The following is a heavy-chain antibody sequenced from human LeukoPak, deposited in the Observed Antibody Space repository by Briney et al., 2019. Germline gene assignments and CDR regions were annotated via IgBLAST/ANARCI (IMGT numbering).Heavy chain of an antibody. V-gene: IGHV5-51*01. CDR3: ARHGSSSWYYFDY. J-gene: IGHJ4*02. D-gene: IGHD6-13*01. CDR2: IYPGDSDT. Sequence: GESLQISCQGSGYRFTSYWIGWVRPMPGKGLEWMGIIYPGDSDTRYSPSFQGQVTISADKSISTAYLQWSSLKASDTATYYCARHGSSSWYYFDYWGQGTLVTVSS. CDR1: GYRFTSYW.